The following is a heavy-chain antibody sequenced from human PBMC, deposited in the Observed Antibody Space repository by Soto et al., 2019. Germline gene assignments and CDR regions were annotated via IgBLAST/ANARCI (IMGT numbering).Heavy chain of an antibody. CDR2: IYYSGST. J-gene: IGHJ4*02. Sequence: QLQLQESGPGLVKPSETLSLTCTVSGGSISSSSYYWGWIRQPPGKGLEWIGSIYYSGSTYYNPSLKSRVTISVDTSKNQFSLKLSSVTAADTAVYYCARRDCGGDCYSSTNFDYWGQGTLVTVSS. CDR3: ARRDCGGDCYSSTNFDY. V-gene: IGHV4-39*01. CDR1: GGSISSSSYY. D-gene: IGHD2-21*02.